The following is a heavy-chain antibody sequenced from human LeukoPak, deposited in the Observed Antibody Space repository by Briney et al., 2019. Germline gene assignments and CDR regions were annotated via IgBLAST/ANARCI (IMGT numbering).Heavy chain of an antibody. CDR1: GYTFTGYY. CDR2: INPNSGGT. V-gene: IGHV1-2*02. Sequence: ASVKVSCKASGYTFTGYYMHWVRQAPGQGLEWMGWINPNSGGTNYAQKFQGRVTMTRDTSISTAYVELSRLRSDDTAVYYCAIYDSSGYYHVWFDYWGQGTLVTVSS. D-gene: IGHD3-22*01. J-gene: IGHJ4*02. CDR3: AIYDSSGYYHVWFDY.